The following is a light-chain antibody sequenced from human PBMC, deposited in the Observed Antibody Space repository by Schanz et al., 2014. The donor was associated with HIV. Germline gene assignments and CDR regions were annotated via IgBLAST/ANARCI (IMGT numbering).Light chain of an antibody. CDR1: QGISSY. Sequence: QLTQSPSSLSASVGDRVTITCRASQGISSYLAWYQQKPGKAPNLLIYQVSTLESGVPSRFSGSGSGTDFTLTISSLQPEDFGTYYCLQDYNYPFTFGPGTKVEIK. J-gene: IGKJ3*01. CDR2: QVS. CDR3: LQDYNYPFT. V-gene: IGKV1-6*01.